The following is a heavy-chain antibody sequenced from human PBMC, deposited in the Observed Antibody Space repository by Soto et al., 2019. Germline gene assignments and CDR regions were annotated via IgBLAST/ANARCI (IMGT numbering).Heavy chain of an antibody. Sequence: GASVKVSCKASGGTFSSYAISWVRQAPGQGPEWLGWIYPNTETTDSSKKFQGRVTMTSDMSTRTVYMELRDLRSDDTAVYYCVSLQTSGWPGVHWGQGTLVTVSS. CDR2: IYPNTETT. J-gene: IGHJ4*02. D-gene: IGHD6-25*01. CDR3: VSLQTSGWPGVH. V-gene: IGHV1-2*02. CDR1: GGTFSSYA.